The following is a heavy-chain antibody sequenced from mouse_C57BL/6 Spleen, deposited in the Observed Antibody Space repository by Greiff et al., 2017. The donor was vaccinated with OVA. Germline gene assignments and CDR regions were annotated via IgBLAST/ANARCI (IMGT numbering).Heavy chain of an antibody. V-gene: IGHV5-17*01. Sequence: VQLQQSGGGLVKPGGSLKLSCAASGFTFSDYGMHWVRQAPEKGLEWVAYISSGSSTIYYADTVKGRFTISRDNAKNTLFLQMTSLRSEDTAMYYCATRSSMDYWGQGTSVTVSS. J-gene: IGHJ4*01. CDR3: ATRSSMDY. CDR2: ISSGSSTI. CDR1: GFTFSDYG.